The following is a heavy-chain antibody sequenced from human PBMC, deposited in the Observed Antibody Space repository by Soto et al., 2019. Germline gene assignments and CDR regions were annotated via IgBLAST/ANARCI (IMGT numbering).Heavy chain of an antibody. D-gene: IGHD6-13*01. CDR2: IIPIFGTA. CDR3: ARGIAAAGKYNWFDP. Sequence: SVKVSCKASGGTFSCYAISWVRQAPGQGLEWMGGIIPIFGTANYAQKFQGRVTITADESTSTAYMELSSLRSEDTAVYYCARGIAAAGKYNWFDPWGQGTLVTVSS. V-gene: IGHV1-69*13. CDR1: GGTFSCYA. J-gene: IGHJ5*02.